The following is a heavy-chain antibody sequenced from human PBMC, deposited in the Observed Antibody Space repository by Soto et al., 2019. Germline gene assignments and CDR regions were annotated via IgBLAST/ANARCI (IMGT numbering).Heavy chain of an antibody. D-gene: IGHD2-15*01. CDR2: ISAYNGNT. Sequence: EASVKVSCKASGYTFTSYGISWVRQAPGQGLEWMGWISAYNGNTNYAQKLQGRVTMTTDTSTSTAYMDLRSLRSDDTAVYYCARDSVGLGYCSGGSCSGGYYGMDVWG. J-gene: IGHJ6*02. CDR3: ARDSVGLGYCSGGSCSGGYYGMDV. V-gene: IGHV1-18*01. CDR1: GYTFTSYG.